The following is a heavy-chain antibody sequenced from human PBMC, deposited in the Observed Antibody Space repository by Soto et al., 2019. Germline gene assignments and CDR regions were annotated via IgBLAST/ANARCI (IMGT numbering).Heavy chain of an antibody. CDR1: GFTFSTYA. D-gene: IGHD6-13*01. CDR3: AKEMAAGGKGWFDP. Sequence: EVQLLESGGGLVQPGGSLRLSCTTSGFTFSTYAMSWVRQAPGKGLEWVSAITGSGGGTYYADSVKGRFTISRDSSKNTLYLQMNSLRVEDTAVYYCAKEMAAGGKGWFDPWGQGTLVTVSS. V-gene: IGHV3-23*01. CDR2: ITGSGGGT. J-gene: IGHJ5*01.